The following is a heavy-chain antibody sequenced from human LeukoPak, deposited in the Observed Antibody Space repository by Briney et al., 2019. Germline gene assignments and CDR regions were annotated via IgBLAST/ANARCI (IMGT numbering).Heavy chain of an antibody. D-gene: IGHD5-12*01. CDR1: GGSITGYY. V-gene: IGHV4-59*08. J-gene: IGHJ4*02. CDR2: IHYSGST. Sequence: SETLSLTCTVSGGSITGYYWSWIRQPPGKELEWIAYIHYSGSTNYNPSLKSRVTISVDTSKNQFSLKLSSVTAADTALYYCARHSRKLVAEVMDYWSQGTLVTVSS. CDR3: ARHSRKLVAEVMDY.